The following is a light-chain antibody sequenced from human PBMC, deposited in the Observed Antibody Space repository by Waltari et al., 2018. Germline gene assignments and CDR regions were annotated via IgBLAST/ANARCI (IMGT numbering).Light chain of an antibody. Sequence: QSALTQAASVSGSPGQSITISCSGTGSGVGSYDLVAWYQQHPGKAPKVIIYEATKRPSGVSIRFSGSKSGNSASLTISGLQAEDEADYFCSSYSSSTTLGNVFGTGTKVTVL. V-gene: IGLV2-23*01. CDR1: GSGVGSYDL. J-gene: IGLJ1*01. CDR3: SSYSSSTTLGNV. CDR2: EAT.